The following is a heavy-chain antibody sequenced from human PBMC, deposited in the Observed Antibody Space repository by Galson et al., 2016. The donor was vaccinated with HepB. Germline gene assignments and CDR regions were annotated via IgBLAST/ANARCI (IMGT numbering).Heavy chain of an antibody. CDR2: ISYGGGDK. D-gene: IGHD6-13*01. J-gene: IGHJ4*02. CDR1: GFTFSNFA. V-gene: IGHV3-30*03. CDR3: AREFSSSWYMRKYFDY. Sequence: SLRLSCAASGFTFSNFAMHWVRQAPGKGLEWVADISYGGGDKYYADSVKGRLTISRDNAKNSLYLQMNSLRAEDTAVYYCAREFSSSWYMRKYFDYWGQGTLVTVSS.